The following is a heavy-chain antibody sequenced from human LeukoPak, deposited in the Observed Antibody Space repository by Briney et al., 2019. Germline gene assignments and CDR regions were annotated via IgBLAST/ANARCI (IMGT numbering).Heavy chain of an antibody. V-gene: IGHV4-34*01. CDR2: INHSGST. J-gene: IGHJ4*02. D-gene: IGHD1-26*01. CDR3: ARGVLGATIGY. Sequence: SETLSLTCAVYGGPFSGYYWSWIRQPPGKGLEWIGEINHSGSTNYNPSLKSRVTISVDRSKNQFSLKLSSVTAADTAVYYCARGVLGATIGYWGQGTLVTVSS. CDR1: GGPFSGYY.